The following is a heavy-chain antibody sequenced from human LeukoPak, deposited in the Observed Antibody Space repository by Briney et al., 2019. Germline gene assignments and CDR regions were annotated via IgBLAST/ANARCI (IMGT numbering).Heavy chain of an antibody. J-gene: IGHJ4*02. CDR3: AKDKTHYYDSGGHYPKFDY. D-gene: IGHD3-22*01. V-gene: IGHV3-30*02. CDR2: IRYDGSNK. CDR1: GFTFSSYG. Sequence: GGSLRLSCAASGFTFSSYGMHWVRQAPGKGLEWVAFIRYDGSNKYYADSVKGRFTISRDNSKNTLYLQMNSLRAEDTAVYYCAKDKTHYYDSGGHYPKFDYWGQGTLVSVSS.